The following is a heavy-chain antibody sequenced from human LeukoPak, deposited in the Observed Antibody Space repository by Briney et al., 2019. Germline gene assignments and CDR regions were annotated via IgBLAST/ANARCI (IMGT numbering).Heavy chain of an antibody. V-gene: IGHV4-39*07. CDR2: INHSGST. D-gene: IGHD6-19*01. CDR1: GGSISSSGYY. J-gene: IGHJ4*02. Sequence: SETLSLTCTVSGGSISSSGYYWGWIRQPPGKGLEWIGEINHSGSTNYNPSLKSRVTISVDTSKNQFSLKLSSVTAADTAVYYCARSPVAGTLDYWGQGTLVTVSS. CDR3: ARSPVAGTLDY.